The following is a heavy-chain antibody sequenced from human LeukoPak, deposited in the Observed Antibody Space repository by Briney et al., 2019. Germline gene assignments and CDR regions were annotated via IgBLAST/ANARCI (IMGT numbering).Heavy chain of an antibody. Sequence: SQTLSLTCAISGDSVSSNSATWIWIRQSPSRGLEWLGRTYYRSTWYNDYAVSVKGRITVNPDTSKNQFSLQLNSVTPEDTAVYYCARGTGWPQFDYWGQGTLVTVSS. CDR1: GDSVSSNSAT. V-gene: IGHV6-1*01. J-gene: IGHJ4*02. D-gene: IGHD6-19*01. CDR2: TYYRSTWYN. CDR3: ARGTGWPQFDY.